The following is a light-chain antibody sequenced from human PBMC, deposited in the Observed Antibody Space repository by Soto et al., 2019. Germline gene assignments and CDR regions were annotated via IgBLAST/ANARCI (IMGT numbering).Light chain of an antibody. CDR2: GAS. Sequence: DIQMTQSPSTLSASVGDRVTITCRASQSISSWLAWYQQKPGKAPKLLIYGASTRAAETPARFSGSGSETEFTLTISSLQSEDFAVYYCQQYSKWPLTFGGGTKVDIK. CDR1: QSISSW. V-gene: IGKV1-5*01. CDR3: QQYSKWPLT. J-gene: IGKJ4*01.